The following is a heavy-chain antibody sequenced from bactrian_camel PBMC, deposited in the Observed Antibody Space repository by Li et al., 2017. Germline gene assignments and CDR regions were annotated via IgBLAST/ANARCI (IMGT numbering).Heavy chain of an antibody. J-gene: IGHJ4*01. CDR2: ISDDGAT. Sequence: VQLVESGGGSVQTGGSLRLSCTASGVSFADSDWGWYRQTPENECEMVSTISDDGATYYADVVEGRFTISQDRGKNTVYLQMNNLEPEDTAVYHCAAIPPAARVGDCEYHHWGQGTQVTVS. V-gene: IGHV3S55*01. CDR3: AAIPPAARVGDCEYHH. CDR1: GVSFADSD. D-gene: IGHD2*01.